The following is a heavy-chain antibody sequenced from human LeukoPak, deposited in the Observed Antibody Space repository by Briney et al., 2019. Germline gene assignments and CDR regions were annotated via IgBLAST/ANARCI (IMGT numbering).Heavy chain of an antibody. V-gene: IGHV1-69*13. D-gene: IGHD2-2*02. CDR3: ARDLVHCSSTSCYTPSYYYYYGMDV. J-gene: IGHJ6*02. Sequence: SVKVSCKASGGTFSSYAISWVRQAPGQGLEWMGGIIPIFGTANYAQKFQGRVTITADESTSTAYMELSSPRSEDTAVYYCARDLVHCSSTSCYTPSYYYYYGMDVWGQGTTVTVSS. CDR2: IIPIFGTA. CDR1: GGTFSSYA.